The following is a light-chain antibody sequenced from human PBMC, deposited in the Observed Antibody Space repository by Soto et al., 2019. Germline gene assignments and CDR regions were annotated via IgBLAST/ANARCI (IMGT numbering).Light chain of an antibody. CDR3: LQRAAWPLT. J-gene: IGKJ3*01. CDR1: QYISSY. Sequence: AIRMTQSPSSLSASTGDIVTITCRASQYISSYLAWYQQKPGKAPKLLIYAASTLQSGVPSRFSGSGSGTDFTLTISSLEPGDFALYHCLQRAAWPLTFGPGTKVDIK. V-gene: IGKV1-8*01. CDR2: AAS.